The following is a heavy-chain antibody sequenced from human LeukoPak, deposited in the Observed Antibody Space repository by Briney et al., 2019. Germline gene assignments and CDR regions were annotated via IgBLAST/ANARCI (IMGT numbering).Heavy chain of an antibody. D-gene: IGHD6-13*01. CDR3: ARVYSSSSLGP. CDR1: GGSISSYY. Sequence: SETLSLTCTVSGGSISSYYWSWIRQPPGKGLEWIGYMYCSGSTNYNPSLKSRVTISVDTSKNQFSLKLSSVTAADTAVYYCARVYSSSSLGPWGQGTLVTVSS. V-gene: IGHV4-59*08. J-gene: IGHJ4*02. CDR2: MYCSGST.